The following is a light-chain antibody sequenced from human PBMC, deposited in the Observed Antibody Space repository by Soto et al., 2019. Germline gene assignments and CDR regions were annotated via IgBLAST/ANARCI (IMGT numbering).Light chain of an antibody. J-gene: IGKJ2*01. CDR3: QHTTDFT. CDR2: DVS. V-gene: IGKV1-5*01. CDR1: SSSKW. Sequence: DIQMTQSPSTLAASVGDTVTMTCRSSSKWLAWYQKKPGKAPKLLIYDVSNLERGVPPRFSGSTSGAESTHTITGLQPDDLATYDCQHTTDFTFGQGTKVEIK.